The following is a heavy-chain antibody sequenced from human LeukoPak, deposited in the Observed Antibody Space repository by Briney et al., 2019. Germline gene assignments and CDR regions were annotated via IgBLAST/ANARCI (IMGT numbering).Heavy chain of an antibody. CDR2: KYYRSKWYN. Sequence: PSQTLSLTCAISGDRVSSNSAAWNWIRHSPSRALECLGRKYYRSKWYNDYAVSVKSRITINPDTSKNQFSLQLNSVTPEDTAVYYCARDRGIAARPENVNFDYWGQGTLVTVSS. CDR3: ARDRGIAARPENVNFDY. CDR1: GDRVSSNSAA. V-gene: IGHV6-1*01. J-gene: IGHJ4*02. D-gene: IGHD6-6*01.